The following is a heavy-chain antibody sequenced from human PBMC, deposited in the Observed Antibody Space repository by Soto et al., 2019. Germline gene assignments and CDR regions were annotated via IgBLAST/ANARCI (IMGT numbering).Heavy chain of an antibody. CDR1: GGTFSSYA. Sequence: ASVKLSCKASGGTFSSYAISWVRQAPGQGLEWMGGIIPIFGTANYAQKFQGRVTITADESTSTAYMELRSLRSDDTAVYYCARETTGWFDPWGQGTLVTVSS. CDR3: ARETTGWFDP. D-gene: IGHD4-17*01. J-gene: IGHJ5*02. V-gene: IGHV1-69*13. CDR2: IIPIFGTA.